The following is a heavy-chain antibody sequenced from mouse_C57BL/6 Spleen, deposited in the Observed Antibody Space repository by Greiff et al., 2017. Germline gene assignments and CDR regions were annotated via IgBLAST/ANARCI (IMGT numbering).Heavy chain of an antibody. V-gene: IGHV14-4*01. J-gene: IGHJ4*01. Sequence: VQLQQSGAELVRPGASVKLSCTASGFNIKDDYMHWVKQRPEQGLEWIGWIDPENGDTEYASKFQGKATITADTSANTAYLQLSSLTSEDTAVYYCTTKDDYGSSYAMDYWGQGTSVTVSS. CDR3: TTKDDYGSSYAMDY. CDR2: IDPENGDT. CDR1: GFNIKDDY. D-gene: IGHD1-1*01.